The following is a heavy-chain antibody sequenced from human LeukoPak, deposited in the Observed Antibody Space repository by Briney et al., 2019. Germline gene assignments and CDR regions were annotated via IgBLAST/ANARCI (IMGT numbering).Heavy chain of an antibody. CDR1: GYTLTDYY. CDR2: IIPHSGGT. J-gene: IGHJ4*02. D-gene: IGHD1-1*01. Sequence: GASVTVSCTSSGYTLTDYYIHWVRQAPGQGLEWMGLIIPHSGGTSYEQKFQGRVTMTRDTSISTFYLELSSLISDDTAVYYCAYLEKWNDYWGQGTLVTVSS. V-gene: IGHV1-2*06. CDR3: AYLEKWNDY.